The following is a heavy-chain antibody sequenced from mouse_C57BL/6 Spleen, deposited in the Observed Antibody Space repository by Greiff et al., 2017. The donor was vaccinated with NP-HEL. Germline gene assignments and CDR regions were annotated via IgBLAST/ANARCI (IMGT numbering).Heavy chain of an antibody. CDR2: IDPSDSYT. Sequence: QVQLQQPGAELVMPGASVKLSCKASGYTFTSYWMYWVKQRPGQGLEWIGEIDPSDSYTNYNQKFKGKSTLTGDKSSSTAYMQLSSLTSEDSAVYYCARWDSNYYAMDYWGQGTSVNVSS. V-gene: IGHV1-69*01. CDR1: GYTFTSYW. D-gene: IGHD2-5*01. CDR3: ARWDSNYYAMDY. J-gene: IGHJ4*01.